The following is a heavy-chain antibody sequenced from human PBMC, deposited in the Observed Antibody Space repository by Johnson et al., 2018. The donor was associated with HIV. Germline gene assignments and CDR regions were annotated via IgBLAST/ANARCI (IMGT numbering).Heavy chain of an antibody. V-gene: IGHV3-30-3*02. D-gene: IGHD2-21*02. J-gene: IGHJ3*02. CDR1: GFTFSSYA. CDR2: ISYDGSNK. CDR3: ASCGGDCRDAFDI. Sequence: QVQLVESGGGVVQPGRSLRLSCTASGFTFSSYAMHWVRQAPGKGLEWVAVISYDGSNKYYVDSVKGRFTISRDNSKNTLYLQMNSLRAEDTAVYYCASCGGDCRDAFDIWGQGTMVTVSS.